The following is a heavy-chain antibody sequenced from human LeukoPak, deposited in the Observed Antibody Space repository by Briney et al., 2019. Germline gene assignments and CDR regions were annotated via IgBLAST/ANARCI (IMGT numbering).Heavy chain of an antibody. CDR2: MSTSGST. Sequence: SQTLSLTCTVSGDSISSSIYYWSWIRQPAGKGLEWIGRMSTSGSTSYNPSLKSRVTISVDTSKNQFSLNLNSVTAADTAIYYCTRHQYQLSALDYWGQGTLVTVSS. V-gene: IGHV4-61*02. CDR1: GDSISSSIYY. CDR3: TRHQYQLSALDY. J-gene: IGHJ4*02. D-gene: IGHD2-2*01.